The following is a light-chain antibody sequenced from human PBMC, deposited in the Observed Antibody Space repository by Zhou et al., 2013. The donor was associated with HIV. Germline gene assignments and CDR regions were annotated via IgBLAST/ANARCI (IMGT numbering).Light chain of an antibody. V-gene: IGKV1-5*03. CDR3: QDYGDSSKT. CDR2: QAS. Sequence: DVQLTQSPPTLSASVGDKVTITCRASRAFGPWLAWYQQKPGGAPKLLVYQASTLESRVPPRFSGRGSGAEFHLSIVSLQPEDFATYYCQDYGDSSKTFGRGTRVEMK. J-gene: IGKJ4*02. CDR1: RAFGPW.